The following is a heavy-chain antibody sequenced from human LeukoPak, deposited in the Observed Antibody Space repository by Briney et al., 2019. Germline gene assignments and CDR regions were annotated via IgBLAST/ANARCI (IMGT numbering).Heavy chain of an antibody. CDR2: ISSSSSSTI. J-gene: IGHJ6*03. CDR1: GFTFSSFE. D-gene: IGHD3-3*01. CDR3: ARVGVVDFWSGYPRNNYYYYYMDV. Sequence: TGGSLRLSCVASGFTFSSFEMNWVRQAPGKGLEWVSYISSSSSSTIYYADSVKGRFTISRDNAKNSLYLQMNSLRAEDTALYYCARVGVVDFWSGYPRNNYYYYYMDVWGKGTTVTASS. V-gene: IGHV3-48*03.